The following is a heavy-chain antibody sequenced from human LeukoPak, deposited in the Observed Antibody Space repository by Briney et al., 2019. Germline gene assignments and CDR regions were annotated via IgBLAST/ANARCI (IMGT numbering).Heavy chain of an antibody. CDR1: GFTFNDAW. CDR2: ISTSSGTI. D-gene: IGHD2-15*01. V-gene: IGHV3-48*02. Sequence: GGSLRLSRAASGFTFNDAWMNWVRQAPGKGLEWVSYISTSSGTIYYADSVKGRFTISRDNAKNSLYLHMNSLRDEDTAVYYCARDRGYCSGGSCYTYYFDYWGQGTLVTVSS. CDR3: ARDRGYCSGGSCYTYYFDY. J-gene: IGHJ4*02.